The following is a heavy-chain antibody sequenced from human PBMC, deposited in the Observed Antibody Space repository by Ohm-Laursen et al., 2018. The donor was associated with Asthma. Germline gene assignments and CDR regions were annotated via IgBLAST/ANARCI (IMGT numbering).Heavy chain of an antibody. J-gene: IGHJ1*01. V-gene: IGHV3-48*04. CDR3: ARIGPEWELPGREYSLHH. CDR1: GFTFSYYN. Sequence: SLRLSCTASGFTFSYYNMNWVRQAPGKGLEWVSFISSDISTIYYADSVRGRFTTSRDNAKNLVFLQMNDVRAEDTALYYCARIGPEWELPGREYSLHHWGQGTQVTVSS. D-gene: IGHD1-26*01. CDR2: ISSDISTI.